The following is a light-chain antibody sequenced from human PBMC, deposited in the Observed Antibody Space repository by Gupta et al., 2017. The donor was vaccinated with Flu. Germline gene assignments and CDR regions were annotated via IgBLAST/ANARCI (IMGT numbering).Light chain of an antibody. CDR3: CSYTTSGTYV. CDR1: SNDVGSHNY. V-gene: IGLV2-14*01. J-gene: IGLJ1*01. Sequence: QSALTQPASVSGSPGQSITIPCTGTSNDVGSHNYVSWYQHHPGKVPKHMIHDVSNRPSGVSYRFSGSKSGNTASLTISGLQTADEADYYCCSYTTSGTYVFGTGTKVTVL. CDR2: DVS.